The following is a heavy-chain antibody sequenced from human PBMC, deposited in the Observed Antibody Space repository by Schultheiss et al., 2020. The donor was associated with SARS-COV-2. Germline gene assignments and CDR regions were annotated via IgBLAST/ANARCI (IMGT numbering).Heavy chain of an antibody. CDR3: ARDSGSYYYYYGMDV. V-gene: IGHV4-34*01. J-gene: IGHJ6*02. D-gene: IGHD1-26*01. CDR1: GGSFSGYY. Sequence: SETLSLTCAVYGGSFSGYYWSWIRQPPGKGLEWIGEINHSGSTNYNPSLKSRVTISVDTSKNQFSLKLSSVTAADTAVYYCARDSGSYYYYYGMDVWGQGTTVTVSS. CDR2: INHSGST.